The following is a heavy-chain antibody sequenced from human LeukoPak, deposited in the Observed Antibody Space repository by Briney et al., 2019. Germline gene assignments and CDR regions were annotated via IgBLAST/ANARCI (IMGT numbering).Heavy chain of an antibody. Sequence: PGGSLRLSCAASGFIFSSYSMSWVRQAPGKGLEWLSYISSSNHAIYYADSVKGRFTISRDNAKNSLYLQMNSLRAEDTAVYYCARTTTMATLVHWGQGTLVTVSS. D-gene: IGHD5-24*01. J-gene: IGHJ5*02. CDR1: GFIFSSYS. CDR2: ISSSNHAI. V-gene: IGHV3-48*04. CDR3: ARTTTMATLVH.